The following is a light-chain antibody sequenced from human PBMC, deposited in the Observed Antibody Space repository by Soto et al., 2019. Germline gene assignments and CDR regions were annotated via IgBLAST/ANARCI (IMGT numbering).Light chain of an antibody. CDR3: QQYKDWPYT. CDR2: GAS. CDR1: QSVSSN. Sequence: EVIMTQSTATLSVSPGERATLSCRASQSVSSNLAWYQQKPGQAPRLLIFGASTRATGIPARFSGSGSGTEFALTISSLQSEDSAVYFCQQYKDWPYTFGQGTSLEI. J-gene: IGKJ2*01. V-gene: IGKV3-15*01.